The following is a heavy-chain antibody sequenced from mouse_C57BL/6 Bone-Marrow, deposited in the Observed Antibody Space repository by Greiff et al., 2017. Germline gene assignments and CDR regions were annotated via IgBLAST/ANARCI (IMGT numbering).Heavy chain of an antibody. Sequence: VHVKQSGAELVRPGASVKLSCTASGFNIKDDYMHWVKQRPEQGLEWIGWIDPENGDTEYASKFQGKATITADTSSNTAYLQLSSLTSEDTAVYYCTTPITTVVAPRGQGTLVTVSA. CDR1: GFNIKDDY. CDR3: TTPITTVVAP. D-gene: IGHD1-1*01. V-gene: IGHV14-4*01. CDR2: IDPENGDT. J-gene: IGHJ3*01.